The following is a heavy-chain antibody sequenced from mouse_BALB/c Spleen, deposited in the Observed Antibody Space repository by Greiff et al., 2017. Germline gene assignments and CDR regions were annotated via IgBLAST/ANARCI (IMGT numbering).Heavy chain of an antibody. CDR2: IWWNDNK. Sequence: QVTLKESGPGILQPSQTLSLTCSFSGFSLSTYGIGVGWIRQPSGKGLEWLAHIWWNDNKYYNTALKSRLTISKDTSNNQVFLKIASVDTADTVTYYCARIAPYYGNSYAMDYWGQGTSVTVSS. D-gene: IGHD2-10*01. J-gene: IGHJ4*01. CDR3: ARIAPYYGNSYAMDY. CDR1: GFSLSTYGIG. V-gene: IGHV8-11*01.